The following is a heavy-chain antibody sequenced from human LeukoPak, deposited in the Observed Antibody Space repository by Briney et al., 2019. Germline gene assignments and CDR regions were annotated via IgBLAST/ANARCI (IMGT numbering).Heavy chain of an antibody. CDR2: IYTSGST. J-gene: IGHJ3*02. D-gene: IGHD2-2*01. V-gene: IGHV4-4*07. Sequence: PSETLSLTCTVSGGSISSYYWSWIRQPAGKGLEWIGRIYTSGSTNYNPSLKSRVTMSVDTSKNQFSLKLSSVTAADTAVYYCARQGDCSSTSCYLHAFDIWGQGTMVTVSS. CDR3: ARQGDCSSTSCYLHAFDI. CDR1: GGSISSYY.